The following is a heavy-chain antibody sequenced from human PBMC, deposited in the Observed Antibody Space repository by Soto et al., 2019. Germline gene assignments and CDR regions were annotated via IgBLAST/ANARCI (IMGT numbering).Heavy chain of an antibody. D-gene: IGHD3-3*01. CDR3: ARTNTYYDFWSGYFDY. CDR1: GGSFSGYY. Sequence: SETLSLTCAVYGGSFSGYYWSWIRQPPGKGLEWIGEINHSGSTNYNPSLKSRVTISVDTSKNQFSLKLSSVTAADTAVYYCARTNTYYDFWSGYFDYWGQGTLVTVSS. V-gene: IGHV4-34*01. CDR2: INHSGST. J-gene: IGHJ4*02.